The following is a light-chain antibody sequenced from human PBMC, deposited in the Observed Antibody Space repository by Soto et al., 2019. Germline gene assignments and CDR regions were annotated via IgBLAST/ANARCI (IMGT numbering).Light chain of an antibody. Sequence: QSVLTQPPSASGSPGQSVTISFTGTSSDVGGYNYVSWYQQHPGKAPKLMIYEVSKRPSGVPDRFSGSKSSNTASLTVSGLQAEDEADYYCSSYAGSNNFVFGTGTKVTVL. CDR1: SSDVGGYNY. V-gene: IGLV2-8*01. CDR2: EVS. CDR3: SSYAGSNNFV. J-gene: IGLJ1*01.